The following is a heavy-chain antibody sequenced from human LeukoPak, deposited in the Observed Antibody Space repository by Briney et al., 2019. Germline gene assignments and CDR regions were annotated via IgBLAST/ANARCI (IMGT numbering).Heavy chain of an antibody. CDR1: GFTFNSYW. V-gene: IGHV3-7*04. J-gene: IGHJ4*02. Sequence: GGSLRLSCAASGFTFNSYWMAWVRQAPGKGLEWVAKINEDGSEKYYVESVKGRFTISRDNAKTSLDLQMNSLGDEDTAVYYCARYSGYDFRDWGQGTLVTVSS. D-gene: IGHD5-12*01. CDR2: INEDGSEK. CDR3: ARYSGYDFRD.